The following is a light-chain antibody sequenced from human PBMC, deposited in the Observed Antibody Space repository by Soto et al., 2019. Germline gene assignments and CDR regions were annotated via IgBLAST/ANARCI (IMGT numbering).Light chain of an antibody. J-gene: IGLJ2*01. CDR1: SSDIGAYNF. CDR3: TSWTTSTTMI. V-gene: IGLV2-14*03. CDR2: DVN. Sequence: QSVLTQPASVSGSPGQSITISCTGTSSDIGAYNFVSWYQQHPGKAPKLMLYDVNIRPSGVSNRFSGSKSGNTASLTISGLQAEDEVDYYCTSWTTSTTMIFGGGTK.